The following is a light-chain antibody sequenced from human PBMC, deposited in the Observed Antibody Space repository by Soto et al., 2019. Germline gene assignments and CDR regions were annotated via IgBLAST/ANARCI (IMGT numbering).Light chain of an antibody. J-gene: IGKJ5*01. V-gene: IGKV1-12*01. CDR2: ATS. CDR1: QDISNL. Sequence: DIQMTQSPSFVSAAVGDRVTLSCRASQDISNLLAWYQQKPGKAPTLLIYATSNLQRGVPSRFSGSGSGTDFTLTISSLQPEDVATYFCQQSYRTPITFGQGTRLEIK. CDR3: QQSYRTPIT.